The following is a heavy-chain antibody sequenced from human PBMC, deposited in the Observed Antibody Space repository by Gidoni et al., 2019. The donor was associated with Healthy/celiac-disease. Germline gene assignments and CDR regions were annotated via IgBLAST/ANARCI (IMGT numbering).Heavy chain of an antibody. V-gene: IGHV4-59*01. Sequence: QVQLQESGPGLVKPSETLSLTCTVSGGSISSYYWSWIRQPPGKGLEWIGYIYYSGSTNYNPSLKRRVTISVDTSKNQFSLKLSSVTAADTAVYYCASYDSSGYRPDYWGQGTLVTVSS. D-gene: IGHD3-22*01. CDR2: IYYSGST. CDR3: ASYDSSGYRPDY. J-gene: IGHJ4*02. CDR1: GGSISSYY.